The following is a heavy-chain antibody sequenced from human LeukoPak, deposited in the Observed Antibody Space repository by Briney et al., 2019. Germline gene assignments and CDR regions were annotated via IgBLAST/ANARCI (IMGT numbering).Heavy chain of an antibody. CDR3: ARASVIAARPNSVDY. J-gene: IGHJ4*02. CDR2: IYYGGST. CDR1: GGSFSGYY. D-gene: IGHD6-6*01. Sequence: SETLSLTCAVYGGSFSGYYWNWIRQHPGKGLERIGFIYYGGSTYYNPSLKSRITISVDTSKNQFSLKLSSVTAADTAVYYCARASVIAARPNSVDYWGQGTLVTVSS. V-gene: IGHV4-31*11.